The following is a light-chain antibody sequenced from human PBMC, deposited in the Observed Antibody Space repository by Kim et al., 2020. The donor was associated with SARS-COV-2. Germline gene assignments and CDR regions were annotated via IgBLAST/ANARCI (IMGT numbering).Light chain of an antibody. Sequence: GQRVTISCSGSRSNIGSNTVNWYQQFPGTAPQLLIDTDDRRPSGVSDRVSCSKSGTSASLAISALRSEDEAAYYCATWDDSLDVWMFGGGTKVTVL. J-gene: IGLJ3*02. CDR3: ATWDDSLDVWM. V-gene: IGLV1-44*01. CDR1: RSNIGSNT. CDR2: TDD.